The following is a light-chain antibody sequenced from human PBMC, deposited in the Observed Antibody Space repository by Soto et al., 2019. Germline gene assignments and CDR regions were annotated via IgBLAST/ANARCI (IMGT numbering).Light chain of an antibody. V-gene: IGLV2-14*01. CDR2: EVT. CDR1: SSDVGAYDY. Sequence: QSVLTQPASVSGSPGQSITISCTGTSSDVGAYDYVSWYQQHPGKAPKLIIFEVTNRPSGVSSRFSGSRSGNTASLTISGLQADDEADYYCCSYTTISTKVFGTGTKLTVL. J-gene: IGLJ1*01. CDR3: CSYTTISTKV.